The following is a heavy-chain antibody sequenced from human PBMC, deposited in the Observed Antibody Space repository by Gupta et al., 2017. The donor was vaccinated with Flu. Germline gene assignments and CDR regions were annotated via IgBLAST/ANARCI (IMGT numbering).Heavy chain of an antibody. CDR1: YS. CDR3: ARNFGDRDAFDI. CDR2: ISSSSSYI. Sequence: YSMNWVRQAPGKGLEWVSFISSSSSYIYYADSVRGRFTISRDNAKNSLYLQMNSLRAEDTAVYYCARNFGDRDAFDIWGQGTLVTVS. D-gene: IGHD4-17*01. V-gene: IGHV3-21*01. J-gene: IGHJ3*02.